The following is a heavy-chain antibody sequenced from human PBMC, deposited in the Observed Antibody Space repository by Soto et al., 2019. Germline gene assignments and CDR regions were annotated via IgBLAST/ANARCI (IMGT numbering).Heavy chain of an antibody. CDR2: IKSKTDGGTT. D-gene: IGHD2-2*01. CDR3: TTNLIVVVPAALDY. J-gene: IGHJ4*02. Sequence: GGSLRLSCAASGFTFSNAWMSWVRQAPGKGLEWVGRIKSKTDGGTTDYAAPVKGRFTISRDDSKNTLYLQMNSLKTEDTAVYYCTTNLIVVVPAALDYWGQGTLVTVSS. CDR1: GFTFSNAW. V-gene: IGHV3-15*01.